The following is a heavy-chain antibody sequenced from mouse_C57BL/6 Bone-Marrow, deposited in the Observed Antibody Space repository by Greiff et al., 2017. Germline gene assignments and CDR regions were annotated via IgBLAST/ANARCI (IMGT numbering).Heavy chain of an antibody. CDR3: ARRGGCAY. J-gene: IGHJ3*01. V-gene: IGHV1-4*01. CDR2: ITPSSGDT. CDR1: GYTFTSYT. Sequence: QVQLQQSGAELARPGASVKMSCKASGYTFTSYTMHWVKQRPGQGLEWIGYITPSSGDTKYNQKFKDKATLTTDKSSSTAYMQLSSLTSEDSAVYYGARRGGCAYGGQGTLVTVSA.